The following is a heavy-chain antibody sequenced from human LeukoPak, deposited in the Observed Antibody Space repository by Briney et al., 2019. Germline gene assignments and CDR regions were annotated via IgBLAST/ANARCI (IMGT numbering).Heavy chain of an antibody. CDR1: GFTFSNYN. D-gene: IGHD3-10*01. Sequence: AGGSLRLSCAASGFTFSNYNFYWVRQAPGKGLEWVSSISSTSSYIYYADSMKGRFTISRDNAKNSLYLQMNSLRAEDTAVYYCARALWSGPVYYGMDVWGRGTTVTVSS. CDR2: ISSTSSYI. V-gene: IGHV3-21*01. CDR3: ARALWSGPVYYGMDV. J-gene: IGHJ6*02.